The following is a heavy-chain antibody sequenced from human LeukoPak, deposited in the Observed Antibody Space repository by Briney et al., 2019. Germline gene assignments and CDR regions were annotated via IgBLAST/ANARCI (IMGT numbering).Heavy chain of an antibody. Sequence: ASETLSLTCAVSGYSISSGYYWGWIRQPPGNGLEWIGSIYHSGSTYYNPSLKSRVTISVDTSKNQFSLKLSSVTAADTAVYYCARGYYYGSGGRFDPWGQGTLVTVSS. J-gene: IGHJ5*02. V-gene: IGHV4-38-2*01. CDR2: IYHSGST. CDR1: GYSISSGYY. CDR3: ARGYYYGSGGRFDP. D-gene: IGHD3-10*01.